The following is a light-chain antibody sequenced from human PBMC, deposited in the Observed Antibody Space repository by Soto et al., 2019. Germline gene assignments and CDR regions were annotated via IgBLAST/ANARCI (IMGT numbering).Light chain of an antibody. Sequence: DIQMTQSPSTLSASVGDRVTITCRASQSVNNWLAWYQQKPGKAPKLLIYDASSLESGVPSRFSGSGSGTEFTLSISCLQPEDFATYTCQQYNGNSRTFGQGTKVDIK. J-gene: IGKJ1*01. CDR1: QSVNNW. CDR2: DAS. CDR3: QQYNGNSRT. V-gene: IGKV1-5*01.